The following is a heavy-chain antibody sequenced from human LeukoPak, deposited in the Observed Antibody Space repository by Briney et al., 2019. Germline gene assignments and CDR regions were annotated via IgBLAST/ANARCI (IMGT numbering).Heavy chain of an antibody. CDR2: IYHSGST. CDR3: ARQIAVADNWFDP. J-gene: IGHJ5*02. Sequence: PSETLSLTCTVSGYSISSGYYWGWIRQPPGKGLEWIGSIYHSGSTYYNPSLKSRVTISVDTSKNQFSLKLSSVTAADTAVYYCARQIAVADNWFDPWGQGIPVTVSS. D-gene: IGHD6-19*01. CDR1: GYSISSGYY. V-gene: IGHV4-38-2*02.